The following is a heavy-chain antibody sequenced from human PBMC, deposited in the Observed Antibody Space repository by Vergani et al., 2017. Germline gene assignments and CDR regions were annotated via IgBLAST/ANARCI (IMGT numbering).Heavy chain of an antibody. CDR2: IYYSGST. J-gene: IGHJ5*02. CDR3: ARHSTVEWLVKLGWIDP. V-gene: IGHV4-39*01. Sequence: QLQLQESGPGLVKPSATLSLTCSVSGASIRSSNYYWGWIRQPPGKGLEWIASIYYSGSTYYNPYLKSRVTISVDTSKNVFSLKLSSVTAADTAVYFCARHSTVEWLVKLGWIDPWGQGILVTVSS. D-gene: IGHD6-19*01. CDR1: GASIRSSNYY.